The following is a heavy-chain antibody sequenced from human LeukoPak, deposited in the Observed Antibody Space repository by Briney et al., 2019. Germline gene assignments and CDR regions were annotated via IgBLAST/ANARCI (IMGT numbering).Heavy chain of an antibody. V-gene: IGHV3-21*01. CDR2: ISSRSSYI. D-gene: IGHD6-19*01. Sequence: GGSLRLSCAAAGFIFNIYTMNWVRQAPGKGLEWVSSISSRSSYIYYADSVKGRFTISRDNAKNSLYLQLNSPRAEDTAVYYCARERSSGYVFDVWGQGTMVTVS. CDR1: GFIFNIYT. CDR3: ARERSSGYVFDV. J-gene: IGHJ3*01.